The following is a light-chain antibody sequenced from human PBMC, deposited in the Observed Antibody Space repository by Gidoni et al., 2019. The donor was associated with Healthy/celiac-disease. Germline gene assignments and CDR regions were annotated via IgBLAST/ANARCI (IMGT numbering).Light chain of an antibody. J-gene: IGKJ4*01. V-gene: IGKV1-39*01. CDR2: AAS. Sequence: IQMTQPPSSLSASVGHSVTITCRASQSISSYVNWYQQKPGKAPKLLIYAASSLQRGVPSRFSSSGSGTDFTLTISSLQPEDFATYYCQQSYSTPLTFXGXTKVXIK. CDR3: QQSYSTPLT. CDR1: QSISSY.